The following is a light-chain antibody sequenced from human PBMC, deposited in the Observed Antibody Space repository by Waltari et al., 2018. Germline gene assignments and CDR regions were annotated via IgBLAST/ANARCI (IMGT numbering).Light chain of an antibody. Sequence: QLVLTQSPSASASLGASVKLTCTLSSGHRSNVIAWPQQQPEKGPQYLMKVNRDGSYNQGDEIPDRFSRSVSGAERYLPISRRQAEEEADYYCQTGGHGTWVFGGGAKLTVL. J-gene: IGLJ3*02. CDR1: SGHRSNV. CDR3: QTGGHGTWV. CDR2: VNRDGSY. V-gene: IGLV4-69*01.